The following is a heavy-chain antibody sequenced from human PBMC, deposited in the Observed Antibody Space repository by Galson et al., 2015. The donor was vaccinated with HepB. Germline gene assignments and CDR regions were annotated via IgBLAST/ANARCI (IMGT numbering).Heavy chain of an antibody. CDR3: ARVSASGGIIFDY. CDR1: GDSVSSHSAA. Sequence: CAISGDSVSSHSAAWNWIRQSPSRGLEWLGRTYYRSKWYHDYAVSVKSRISINPDTSKNQFSLQLNSVTPEDTAVYYCARVSASGGIIFDYWGRGTLVTVSS. CDR2: TYYRSKWYH. D-gene: IGHD1-26*01. V-gene: IGHV6-1*01. J-gene: IGHJ4*02.